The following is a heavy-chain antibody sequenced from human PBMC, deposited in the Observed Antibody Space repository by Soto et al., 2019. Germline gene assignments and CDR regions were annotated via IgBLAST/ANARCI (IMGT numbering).Heavy chain of an antibody. V-gene: IGHV4-34*01. CDR2: SNHSGST. D-gene: IGHD5-12*01. CDR3: ARQKGRDGYNGFDY. J-gene: IGHJ4*02. Sequence: QVQLQQWGAGLLKPSETLSLTCAVYGGSFSAYYWSWIRQPPGKGLEWIGESNHSGSTNYNPSLKRRVIVSVDTSKNQCSLKLSSVTAADTAVYYCARQKGRDGYNGFDYWGQGTLVTVSS. CDR1: GGSFSAYY.